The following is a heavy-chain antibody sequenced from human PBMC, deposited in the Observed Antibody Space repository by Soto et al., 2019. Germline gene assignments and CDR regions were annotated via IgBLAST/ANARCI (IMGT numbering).Heavy chain of an antibody. D-gene: IGHD5-12*01. J-gene: IGHJ5*02. CDR1: GFTFSSSA. V-gene: IGHV3-23*01. CDR3: ARDPSLNVDIVATIPVWFDP. CDR2: ISGSGGNT. Sequence: GGSLRLSCAASGFTFSSSAMSWVRQAPGKGLEWVSAISGSGGNTFYADSVEGRFTISRDNSRNTLYLQMNSLRAEDTAVYYCARDPSLNVDIVATIPVWFDPWGQGTLVTSPQ.